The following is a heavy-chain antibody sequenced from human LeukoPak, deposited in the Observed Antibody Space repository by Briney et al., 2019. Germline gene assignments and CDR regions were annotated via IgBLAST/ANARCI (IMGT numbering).Heavy chain of an antibody. CDR2: IIPILGIA. Sequence: SVKVSCKASGGTFSSYAISWVRQAPGQGLEWMGRIIPILGIANYAQKFQGRVTMTRDTSISTAYMELSRLRSDDTAVYYCARGAPLWFGESSTPYYYFDYWGQGTLVTVSS. D-gene: IGHD3-10*01. V-gene: IGHV1-69*04. CDR3: ARGAPLWFGESSTPYYYFDY. J-gene: IGHJ4*02. CDR1: GGTFSSYA.